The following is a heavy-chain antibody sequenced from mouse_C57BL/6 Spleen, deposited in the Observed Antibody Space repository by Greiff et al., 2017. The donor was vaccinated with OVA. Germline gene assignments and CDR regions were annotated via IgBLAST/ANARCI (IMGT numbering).Heavy chain of an antibody. J-gene: IGHJ4*01. D-gene: IGHD2-3*01. CDR2: IYPGDGDT. V-gene: IGHV1-80*01. CDR3: ARCGYYVRSAMDY. Sequence: QVQLQQSGAELVKPGASVKISCKASGYAFSSYWMNWVKQRPGKGLEWIGQIYPGDGDTNYNGKFKGKATLTADKSSSTAYMQLSSLTSEDSAVYFCARCGYYVRSAMDYWGQGTSVTVSS. CDR1: GYAFSSYW.